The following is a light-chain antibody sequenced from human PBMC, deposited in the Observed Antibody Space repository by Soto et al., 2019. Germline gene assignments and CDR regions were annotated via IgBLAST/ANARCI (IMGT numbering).Light chain of an antibody. Sequence: EIVLTQSPGTLSLSPGDIATLSCRASPSVSIYLAWYQQKPGQAPRLLIYDASNRVTGIPARFSGSGSGTDFTLTISSVEPEDFAVYYCQQRVDWLTFGGGTKLEIK. V-gene: IGKV3-11*01. CDR1: PSVSIY. CDR3: QQRVDWLT. J-gene: IGKJ4*01. CDR2: DAS.